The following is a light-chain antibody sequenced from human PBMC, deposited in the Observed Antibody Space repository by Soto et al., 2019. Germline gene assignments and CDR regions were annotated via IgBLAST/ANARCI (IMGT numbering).Light chain of an antibody. CDR2: SNN. CDR1: SSNIGSNT. Sequence: QSVLTQPPSASGTPGQRVTISCSGGSSNIGSNTVNWYQQLPGTAPRLLIYSNNYRPSGVPDRFSGSKSGTSASLAISGLQSEDEDDYYCSSWDDGLNGVLFGGGTKLTVL. J-gene: IGLJ2*01. V-gene: IGLV1-44*01. CDR3: SSWDDGLNGVL.